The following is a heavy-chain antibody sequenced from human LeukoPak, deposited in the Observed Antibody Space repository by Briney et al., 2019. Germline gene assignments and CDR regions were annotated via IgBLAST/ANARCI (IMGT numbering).Heavy chain of an antibody. J-gene: IGHJ4*02. D-gene: IGHD5-24*01. V-gene: IGHV3-23*01. CDR3: AKVLEMATIAASGDY. CDR2: ISGSGGST. Sequence: GGSLRLSCAASGFTFSSYAMSWVRQAPGKGLEWVSAISGSGGSTYYADSVKGRFTISRDNSKNTLYLQMNSLRAEDTAIYYCAKVLEMATIAASGDYWGQGTLVTVSS. CDR1: GFTFSSYA.